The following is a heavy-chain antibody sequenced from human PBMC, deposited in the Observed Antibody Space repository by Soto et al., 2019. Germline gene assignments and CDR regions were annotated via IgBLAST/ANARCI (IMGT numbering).Heavy chain of an antibody. Sequence: GASVKVSCKASGGTFSSYAISWVRQAPGQGLEWMGGIIPIFGTANYAQKFQGGVTITADESTSTAYMELSSLRSEDTAVYYCETYYYGSGSYYDLDYWGQGTLVTVSS. CDR2: IIPIFGTA. V-gene: IGHV1-69*13. D-gene: IGHD3-10*01. CDR1: GGTFSSYA. CDR3: ETYYYGSGSYYDLDY. J-gene: IGHJ4*02.